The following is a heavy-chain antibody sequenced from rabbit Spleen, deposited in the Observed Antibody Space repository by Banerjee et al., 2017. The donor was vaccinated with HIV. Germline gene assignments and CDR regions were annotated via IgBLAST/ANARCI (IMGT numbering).Heavy chain of an antibody. J-gene: IGHJ6*01. CDR1: GFSFSNSDY. Sequence: QSLEESGGDLVKPGASLTLTCTASGFSFSNSDYMCWVRQAPGKGLEWISCIAGSNSGFTYSATWAKGRFTISKTSSTTVTLQMTSLTVADTATYFCARDTGSSFSSYGMDLWGPGPLVTVS. D-gene: IGHD8-1*01. CDR2: IAGSNSGFT. CDR3: ARDTGSSFSSYGMDL. V-gene: IGHV1S40*01.